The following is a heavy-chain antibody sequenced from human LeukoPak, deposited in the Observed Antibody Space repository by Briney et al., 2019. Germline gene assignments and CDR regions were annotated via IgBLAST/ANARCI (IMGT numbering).Heavy chain of an antibody. D-gene: IGHD3-3*01. CDR3: ARLRFLEWFPRALDY. CDR1: GGSFSGYY. CDR2: INHSGST. J-gene: IGHJ4*02. V-gene: IGHV4-34*01. Sequence: PSETLSLTCAVYGGSFSGYYWSWIRQPPGKGLEWIGEINHSGSTNYNPSLKSRVTISVDTSKNQFSLKLSSVTAADTAVYYCARLRFLEWFPRALDYWGQGTLVTVSS.